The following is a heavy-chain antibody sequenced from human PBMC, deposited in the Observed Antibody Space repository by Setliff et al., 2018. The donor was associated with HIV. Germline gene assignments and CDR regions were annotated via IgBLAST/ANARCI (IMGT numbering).Heavy chain of an antibody. J-gene: IGHJ4*02. V-gene: IGHV3-15*06. Sequence: PGGSLRLSCAASGFTFRNAWMSWVRQAPGKGLEWVGRIKSKSDGGAVHYAAPVKGRFTISRDDSQDTLYLEMNSLRAEDTAMYYCARDWRHGYDLNFDYWGQGTLVTVSS. CDR2: IKSKSDGGAV. CDR1: GFTFRNAW. D-gene: IGHD5-12*01. CDR3: ARDWRHGYDLNFDY.